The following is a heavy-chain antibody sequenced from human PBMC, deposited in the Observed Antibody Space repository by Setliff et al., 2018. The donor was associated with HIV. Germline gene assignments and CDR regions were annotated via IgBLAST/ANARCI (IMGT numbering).Heavy chain of an antibody. J-gene: IGHJ4*02. Sequence: PGGSLRLSCAASGFVFSDFWMSWARQAPGKGLEWVANINQDGNKKYYVGSVQGRFTISRDNAKNSLFLQMNSLKTDDTAVYYCSADTEDSYNFYNCDYWGPGIQVTVSS. V-gene: IGHV3-7*03. CDR1: GFVFSDFW. CDR3: SADTEDSYNFYNCDY. D-gene: IGHD1-1*01. CDR2: INQDGNKK.